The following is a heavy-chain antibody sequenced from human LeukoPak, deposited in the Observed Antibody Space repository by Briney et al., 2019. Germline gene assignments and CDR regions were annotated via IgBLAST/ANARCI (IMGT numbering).Heavy chain of an antibody. CDR2: IFYSGST. J-gene: IGHJ4*02. CDR1: GASISSYY. CDR3: ARSNARGTIDS. V-gene: IGHV4-59*08. D-gene: IGHD3-16*01. Sequence: PSETLSLTCTVSGASISSYYWSWIRQPPGKGLEWIGYIFYSGSTSYNPSLKSRVTMSVDPSKNQFSLKLSSVTAADTAVYYCARSNARGTIDSWGQGTLVTVSS.